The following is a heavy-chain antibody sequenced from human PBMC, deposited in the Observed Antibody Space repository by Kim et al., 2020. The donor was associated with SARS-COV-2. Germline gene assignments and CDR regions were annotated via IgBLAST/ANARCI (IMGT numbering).Heavy chain of an antibody. CDR2: INHSGST. J-gene: IGHJ4*02. V-gene: IGHV4-34*01. CDR3: ARGFVDIVATWFDY. CDR1: GGSFSGYY. D-gene: IGHD5-12*01. Sequence: SETLSLTCAVYGGSFSGYYWSWIRQPPGKGLEWIGEINHSGSTNYNPSLKSRVTISVDTSKNQFSLKLSSVTAADTAVYYCARGFVDIVATWFDYWGQGTLVTASS.